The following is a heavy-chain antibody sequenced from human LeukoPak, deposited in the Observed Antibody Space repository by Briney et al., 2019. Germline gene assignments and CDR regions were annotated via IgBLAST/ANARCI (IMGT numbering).Heavy chain of an antibody. Sequence: GASVKVSCKASGYTFTGYYMHWVRQAPGQGLEWMGWINPNSGGTNYAQKFQGRVTMTRDTSISTAYMELSRLRSDDTAVYYCARDQGAVVVVTARFDSWGQGTLVTDSP. CDR3: ARDQGAVVVVTARFDS. V-gene: IGHV1-2*02. D-gene: IGHD2-21*02. CDR1: GYTFTGYY. J-gene: IGHJ4*02. CDR2: INPNSGGT.